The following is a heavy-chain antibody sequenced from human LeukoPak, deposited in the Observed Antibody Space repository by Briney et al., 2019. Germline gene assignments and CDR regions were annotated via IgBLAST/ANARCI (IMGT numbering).Heavy chain of an antibody. Sequence: SVKVSCKASGYTFTSYDINWVRQATGQGLEWMGGIIPIFGTANYAQKFQGRVTITADESTSTAYMELSSLRSEDTAVYYCTRETSSRYFDYWGQGTLVTVSS. V-gene: IGHV1-69*13. CDR3: TRETSSRYFDY. CDR2: IIPIFGTA. CDR1: GYTFTSYD. J-gene: IGHJ4*02.